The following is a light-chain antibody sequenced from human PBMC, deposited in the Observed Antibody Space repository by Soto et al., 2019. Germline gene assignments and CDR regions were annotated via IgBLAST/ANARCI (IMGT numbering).Light chain of an antibody. Sequence: DIQMTQSPSTLSASVGDRVIFTCRASQSISSWLASYQQKSGEAPKLLIDEASSLQSGVPSRFSGTGSGTEFTLTISSLQPDDFATYYYQQYITYPHTFGGGTKVQIK. CDR2: EAS. CDR1: QSISSW. CDR3: QQYITYPHT. V-gene: IGKV1-5*03. J-gene: IGKJ4*01.